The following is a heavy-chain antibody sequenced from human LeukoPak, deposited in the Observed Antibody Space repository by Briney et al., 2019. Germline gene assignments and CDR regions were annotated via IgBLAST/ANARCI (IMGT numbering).Heavy chain of an antibody. J-gene: IGHJ1*01. D-gene: IGHD6-19*01. CDR2: ISYDGSNK. CDR3: ARVFSKYSSGWYSAEYFQH. V-gene: IGHV3-30-3*01. Sequence: GRSLRLSCAASGFTFSSYAMHWVRQAPGKGLEWVAVISYDGSNKYYADSVKGRFTISRDNSKNTLYLQMNSLRAEDTAVYYCARVFSKYSSGWYSAEYFQHWGQGTLVTPSS. CDR1: GFTFSSYA.